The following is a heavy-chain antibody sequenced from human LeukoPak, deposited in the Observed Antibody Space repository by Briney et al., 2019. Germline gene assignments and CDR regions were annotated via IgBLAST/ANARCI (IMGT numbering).Heavy chain of an antibody. D-gene: IGHD3-10*01. CDR1: GYTFTSYG. CDR3: ARIYGSGSLYYFDY. V-gene: IGHV1-18*01. CDR2: ISAYNGNT. Sequence: ASVKVSCKASGYTFTSYGISWVRQAPGQGLEWMGWISAYNGNTNYAQKLQGRVTMTTDTSTSTAYMELSSLRSEDTAVYYCARIYGSGSLYYFDYWGQGTLVTVSS. J-gene: IGHJ4*02.